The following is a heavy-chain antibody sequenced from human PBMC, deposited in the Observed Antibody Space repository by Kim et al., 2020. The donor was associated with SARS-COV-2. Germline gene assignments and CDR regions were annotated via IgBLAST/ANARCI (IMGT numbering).Heavy chain of an antibody. CDR3: AKVSCTVVAPAGYY. Sequence: GGSLRLSCVASGFTFRTSAMYWVRQAPGEGLEWVSSIDAGGSNTYYADSVRGRFTISRDNPKNTLYLQMSSLRAEDTAVYYCAKVSCTVVAPAGYYWG. D-gene: IGHD2-15*01. J-gene: IGHJ4*01. CDR1: GFTFRTSA. CDR2: IDAGGSNT. V-gene: IGHV3-23*01.